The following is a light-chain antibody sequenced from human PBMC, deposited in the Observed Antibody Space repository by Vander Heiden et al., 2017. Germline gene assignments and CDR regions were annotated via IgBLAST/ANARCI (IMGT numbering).Light chain of an antibody. V-gene: IGKV1-9*01. J-gene: IGKJ3*01. Sequence: IQLTQSPSSLSASVGDRVTITCRASQSISSYLAWYQQKPGKAPKLLIYAASTLQRGVPSRFSGSGSGTDFALTISSLQPEEFATYYCQQLNSYPPFTFGPGTKVDIK. CDR3: QQLNSYPPFT. CDR2: AAS. CDR1: QSISSY.